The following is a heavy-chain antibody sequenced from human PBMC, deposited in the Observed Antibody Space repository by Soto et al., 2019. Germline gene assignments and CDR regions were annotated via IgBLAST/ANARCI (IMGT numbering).Heavy chain of an antibody. Sequence: QVYLVQSGAEVKKPGSSVKVSCKALRGTFTNYAFSWVRQAPGQGLEWMGGIMPFFGSGNYAQKFQDRVKLTADESTGTAYMELSSLRSEDTGVYYCARDGMGTIVGGMDVWGQGTTVTVSS. J-gene: IGHJ6*02. V-gene: IGHV1-69*01. D-gene: IGHD7-27*01. CDR2: IMPFFGSG. CDR3: ARDGMGTIVGGMDV. CDR1: RGTFTNYA.